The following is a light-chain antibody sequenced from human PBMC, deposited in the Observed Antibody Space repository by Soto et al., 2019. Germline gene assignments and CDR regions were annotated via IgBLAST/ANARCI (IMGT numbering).Light chain of an antibody. V-gene: IGKV3-15*01. CDR3: QHYNSYSEA. Sequence: IVLTQSPGTLSLSQGERTTLSCRASQSVSSNLAWYQQKPGQSPRLLFFGASTRATGIPDRFSGSGSGTEFTLTISSLQSEDFATYYCQHYNSYSEAFGQGTKVDIK. J-gene: IGKJ1*01. CDR2: GAS. CDR1: QSVSSN.